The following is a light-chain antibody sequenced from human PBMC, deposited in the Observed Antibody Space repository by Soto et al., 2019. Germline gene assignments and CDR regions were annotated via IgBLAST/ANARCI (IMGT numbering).Light chain of an antibody. CDR1: QSVGNSH. V-gene: IGKV3-20*01. CDR3: QQYGNSPPGT. Sequence: ETVLTQSPGTLYFSPVERATLSCRASQSVGNSHVAWYQPRRGLPPRLLIYGASNRATGIPDRFSGSGSGADFTLTIRRLEPEDFAVYFCQQYGNSPPGTCGQGTRREIK. CDR2: GAS. J-gene: IGKJ5*01.